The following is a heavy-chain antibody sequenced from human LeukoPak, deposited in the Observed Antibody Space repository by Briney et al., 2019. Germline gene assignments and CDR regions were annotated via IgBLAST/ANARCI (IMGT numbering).Heavy chain of an antibody. CDR2: INHSGST. CDR3: ARVLNTMVRGARGSQYFDY. D-gene: IGHD3-10*01. V-gene: IGHV4-34*01. Sequence: KPSETLSLTCAVYGGSFSGYYWSWIRQPPGKGLEWIGEINHSGSTNYNPSLKSRVTISVDTSKNQFSLKLSSVTAADTAVYYCARVLNTMVRGARGSQYFDYWGQGTLVTVSS. J-gene: IGHJ4*02. CDR1: GGSFSGYY.